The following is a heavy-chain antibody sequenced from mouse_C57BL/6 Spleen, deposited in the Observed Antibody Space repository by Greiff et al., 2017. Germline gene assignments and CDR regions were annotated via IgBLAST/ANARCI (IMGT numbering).Heavy chain of an antibody. CDR2: ISYDGSN. CDR3: ARGYYGSSWGNFDY. CDR1: GYSITSGYY. Sequence: EVQLQQSGPGLVKPSQSLSLTCSVTGYSITSGYYWNWIRQFPGNKLEWMGYISYDGSNHYNPSLKNRISITRDTSKNQFFLKLNSVTTEDTATYYCARGYYGSSWGNFDYWGQGATLTVSS. D-gene: IGHD1-1*01. J-gene: IGHJ2*01. V-gene: IGHV3-6*01.